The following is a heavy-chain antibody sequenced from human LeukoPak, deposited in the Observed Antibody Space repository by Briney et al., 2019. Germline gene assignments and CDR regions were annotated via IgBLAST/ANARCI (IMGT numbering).Heavy chain of an antibody. Sequence: QLGGSLRLSCAASGFTFSSYWMNWVRQAPGKGLLWVSRINSDGSTTNYADSVKGRFTISRDNAKNTLYLQMNSQRAEDTAVYYCARWGGYGDSGNWFDPWGQGTLVTVSS. CDR2: INSDGSTT. CDR1: GFTFSSYW. D-gene: IGHD4-17*01. J-gene: IGHJ5*02. CDR3: ARWGGYGDSGNWFDP. V-gene: IGHV3-74*01.